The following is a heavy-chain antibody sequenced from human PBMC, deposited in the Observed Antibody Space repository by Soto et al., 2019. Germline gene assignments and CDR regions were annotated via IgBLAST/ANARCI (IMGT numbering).Heavy chain of an antibody. Sequence: PGGSLRLSCAASGFTFSSYEMNWVRQAPGKGLEWVSYISSSGSTIYYADSVKGRFTISRDNAKNSLYLQMNSLRAEDTAVYYCARDPPRGCSSTSCSDYWGQGTLVTVSS. CDR2: ISSSGSTI. D-gene: IGHD2-2*01. V-gene: IGHV3-48*03. CDR1: GFTFSSYE. J-gene: IGHJ4*02. CDR3: ARDPPRGCSSTSCSDY.